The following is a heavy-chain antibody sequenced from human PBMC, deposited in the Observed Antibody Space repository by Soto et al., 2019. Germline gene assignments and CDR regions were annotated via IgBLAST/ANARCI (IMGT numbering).Heavy chain of an antibody. V-gene: IGHV3-23*01. CDR2: ITGGGANT. J-gene: IGHJ6*02. D-gene: IGHD4-17*01. CDR3: AKDSAADDYGEYGMDV. CDR1: GFTFSSYG. Sequence: VQLLESGGGLVQPGGSLRLSCEVSGFTFSSYGMTWVRQAPGKGLEWVSAITGGGANTYYADSVKGRFTISRDNSMNTLYLQMNSLRVEDTALYYCAKDSAADDYGEYGMDVWGQGTTVTVSS.